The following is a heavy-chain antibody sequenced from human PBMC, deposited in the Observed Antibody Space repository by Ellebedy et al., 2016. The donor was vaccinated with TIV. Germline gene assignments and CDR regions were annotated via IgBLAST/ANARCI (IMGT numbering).Heavy chain of an antibody. Sequence: GESLKISCEASGFTFSSYSMNWVRQAPGKGLEWVSYISSIPTIVYYADSVKGRFTISRDNAKNSLYLQMNSLRDEDTAVYYCARDSGYGSGSYYPNWFDPWGQGTLVTVSS. CDR2: ISSIPTIV. CDR1: GFTFSSYS. D-gene: IGHD3-10*01. J-gene: IGHJ5*02. V-gene: IGHV3-48*02. CDR3: ARDSGYGSGSYYPNWFDP.